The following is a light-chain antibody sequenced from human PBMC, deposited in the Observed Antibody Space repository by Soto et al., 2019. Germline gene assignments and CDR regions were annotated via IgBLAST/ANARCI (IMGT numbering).Light chain of an antibody. CDR1: QTISNF. J-gene: IGKJ4*01. Sequence: DIHMTQSPSSLSASVGDRVTITCRATQTISNFLNWYQQKPGQAPKLLIYAASSLHSGVPSRFSGGYSGTDFTLTISNLQPEDFATYYCQQSYSTPNTFGGGTKVEIK. CDR3: QQSYSTPNT. CDR2: AAS. V-gene: IGKV1-39*01.